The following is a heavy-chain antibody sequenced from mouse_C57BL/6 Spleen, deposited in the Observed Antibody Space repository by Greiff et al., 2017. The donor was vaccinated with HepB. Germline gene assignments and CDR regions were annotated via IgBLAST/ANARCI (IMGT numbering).Heavy chain of an antibody. V-gene: IGHV1-80*01. CDR2: IYPGAGDT. Sequence: VQLQQSGAELVKPGASVKISCKASGYAFSSYWMNWVQQRPGKGLEWIGQIYPGAGDTNYNGKFKGKATLTADKSSSTAYMQLSSLTSEDSAVYFWSRSLCSIDYWGQGTTLTVSS. CDR3: SRSLCSIDY. CDR1: GYAFSSYW. D-gene: IGHD6-1*01. J-gene: IGHJ2*01.